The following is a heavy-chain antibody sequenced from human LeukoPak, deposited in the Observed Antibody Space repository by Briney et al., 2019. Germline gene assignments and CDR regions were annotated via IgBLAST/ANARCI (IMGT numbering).Heavy chain of an antibody. CDR2: IKQDGSEK. Sequence: PGGSLRLSCAASGFTFSSYWMSWVRQAPGKGLEWVANIKQDGSEKYYVDSAKGRFTISRDNAKNSLYLQMNSLRAEDTAVYYCARVQGYGSGWDAFDIWGQGTMVTVSS. D-gene: IGHD6-19*01. CDR1: GFTFSSYW. CDR3: ARVQGYGSGWDAFDI. V-gene: IGHV3-7*01. J-gene: IGHJ3*02.